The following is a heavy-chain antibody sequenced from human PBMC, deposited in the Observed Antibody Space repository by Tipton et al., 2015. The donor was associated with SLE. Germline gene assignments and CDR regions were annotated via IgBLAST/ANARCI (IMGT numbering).Heavy chain of an antibody. J-gene: IGHJ2*01. D-gene: IGHD2-21*01. V-gene: IGHV3-23*03. CDR1: GFTFGSYA. Sequence: LRLSCAASGFTFGSYAMSWVRQAPGKGLEWVSVIYSGGSRTYYADSVKGRFTISRENSKNTLYLQMHSLRAEDTAVYYCAKDGTDCGGDCYYDWHFDLWGRGTLVTVSS. CDR3: AKDGTDCGGDCYYDWHFDL. CDR2: IYSGGSRT.